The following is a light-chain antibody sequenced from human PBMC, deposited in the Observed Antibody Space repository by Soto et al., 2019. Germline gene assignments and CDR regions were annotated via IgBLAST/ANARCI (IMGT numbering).Light chain of an antibody. CDR1: QSVSSN. CDR3: QQYDNWPWT. CDR2: GTS. J-gene: IGKJ1*01. Sequence: EIVMTQSPATLSVSPGERATLSCRASQSVSSNLAWYQQKPGQAPRLLMYGTSTRAPGFPARFSGSGSGTDFTLTISSLQSEDFAVYYCQQYDNWPWTFGQGTKVDI. V-gene: IGKV3-15*01.